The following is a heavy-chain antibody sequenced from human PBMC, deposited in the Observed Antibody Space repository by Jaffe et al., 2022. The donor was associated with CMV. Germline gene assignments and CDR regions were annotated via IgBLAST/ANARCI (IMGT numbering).Heavy chain of an antibody. V-gene: IGHV1-69*01. CDR3: ARGVAVAGDADYYYYGMDV. D-gene: IGHD6-19*01. J-gene: IGHJ6*02. CDR2: IIPIFGTA. CDR1: GGTFSSYA. Sequence: QVQLVQSGAEVKKPGSSVKVSCKASGGTFSSYAISWVRQAPGQGLEWMGGIIPIFGTANYAQKFQGRVTITADESTSTAYMELSSLRSEDTAVYYCARGVAVAGDADYYYYGMDVWGQGTTVTVSS.